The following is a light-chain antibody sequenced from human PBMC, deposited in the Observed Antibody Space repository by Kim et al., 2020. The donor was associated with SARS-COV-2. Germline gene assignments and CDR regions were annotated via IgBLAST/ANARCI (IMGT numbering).Light chain of an antibody. CDR3: HQYNDYSALT. CDR2: DAS. J-gene: IGKJ4*01. Sequence: TVGDRGGLNGRDRQSNSTSLAWYQQKPGKAPDLLVRDASTLEDGVPSRFSGSGSGTQFTLTITNLQPDDFATYYCHQYNDYSALTFGGGTKVDIK. CDR1: QSNSTS. V-gene: IGKV1-5*01.